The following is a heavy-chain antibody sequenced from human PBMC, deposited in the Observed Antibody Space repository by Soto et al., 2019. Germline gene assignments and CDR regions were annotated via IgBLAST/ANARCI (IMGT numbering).Heavy chain of an antibody. D-gene: IGHD5-18*01. V-gene: IGHV1-8*01. J-gene: IGHJ5*02. CDR1: GYIFTNND. Sequence: VASVKVSCKASGYIFTNNDVSWVLQATGQGLEWMGWMNPVSGDSGYAQKFQGRVTMTRNISIATAYMELSSLRADDTAIYYCARMASFGSLNWFDPWGQGTLVTVSS. CDR2: MNPVSGDS. CDR3: ARMASFGSLNWFDP.